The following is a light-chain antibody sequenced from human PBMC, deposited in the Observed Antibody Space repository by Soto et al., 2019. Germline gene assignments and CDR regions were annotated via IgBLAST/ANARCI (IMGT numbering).Light chain of an antibody. CDR1: QNLLHTNGYNY. CDR3: MQPLQSWT. V-gene: IGKV2-28*01. J-gene: IGKJ1*01. CDR2: LGS. Sequence: MVLSQSPLLLHVKTGEPASISCRSNQNLLHTNGYNYLDWYLQKPGQSPQLLIYLGSNRASGVPDRFSGSGSGTDFTLKISRVEAEDVGVYYCMQPLQSWTFGQGTKVDI.